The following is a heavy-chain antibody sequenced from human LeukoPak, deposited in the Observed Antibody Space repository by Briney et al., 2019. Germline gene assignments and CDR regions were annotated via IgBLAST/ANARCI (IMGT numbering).Heavy chain of an antibody. CDR3: AKNQLGGVIVSHFDS. D-gene: IGHD3-16*02. Sequence: PGGTLRLSCAASGFTFSSYGMHWVRQAPGKGLEGVAVISYDGSNKYYADSVKGRFTISRDNSENTLYLQMNSLRAEDTAVYYCAKNQLGGVIVSHFDSWGQGTLVTVSS. V-gene: IGHV3-30*18. J-gene: IGHJ4*02. CDR1: GFTFSSYG. CDR2: ISYDGSNK.